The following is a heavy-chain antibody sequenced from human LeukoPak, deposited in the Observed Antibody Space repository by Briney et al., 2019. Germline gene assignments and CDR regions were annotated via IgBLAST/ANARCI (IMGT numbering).Heavy chain of an antibody. J-gene: IGHJ4*02. Sequence: GGSLRLSCAASGFTFSNYWMCWVRQAPGKGLEWVADIKRDGNEKHYVDSVKGRFTISRDNAKNLLYLQMSGLRVEDTAVYYCALNMVGGQIFDFWGQGTLVTVSS. V-gene: IGHV3-7*01. CDR1: GFTFSNYW. CDR2: IKRDGNEK. CDR3: ALNMVGGQIFDF. D-gene: IGHD3-10*01.